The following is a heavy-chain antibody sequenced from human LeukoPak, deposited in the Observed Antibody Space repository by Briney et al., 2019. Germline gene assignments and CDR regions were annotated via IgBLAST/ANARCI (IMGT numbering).Heavy chain of an antibody. CDR3: AREKSDAFDI. V-gene: IGHV1-18*01. J-gene: IGHJ3*02. CDR1: GYTFNSYG. Sequence: GASVKVSCKASGYTFNSYGISWVRQAPGQGLGWMGWISVYSGDTNFEQKFQGRVTMTTDTSTSTAYMELRSLRSDDTALYYCAREKSDAFDIWGQGTMVTVSS. CDR2: ISVYSGDT.